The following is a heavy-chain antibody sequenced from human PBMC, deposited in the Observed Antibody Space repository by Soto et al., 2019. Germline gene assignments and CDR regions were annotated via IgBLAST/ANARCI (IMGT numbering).Heavy chain of an antibody. D-gene: IGHD2-2*01. J-gene: IGHJ4*02. Sequence: QVQLVESGGGVVQPGRSLRLSCAASGFTFSSYGMHWVRQAPGKGLEWVAVIWYDGSNKYYADSVKGRFTISRDNSKNAVYLQMHSLRAEDGAVYYCASRSPALDYWGQGTLVTVSS. CDR3: ASRSPALDY. V-gene: IGHV3-33*03. CDR2: IWYDGSNK. CDR1: GFTFSSYG.